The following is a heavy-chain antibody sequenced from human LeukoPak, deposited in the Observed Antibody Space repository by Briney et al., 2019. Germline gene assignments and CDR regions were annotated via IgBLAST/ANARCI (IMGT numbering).Heavy chain of an antibody. J-gene: IGHJ5*02. D-gene: IGHD2-2*01. Sequence: PGGSLRLSCAASGFTFSSYWMSWVRQAPGKGLEWVANIKQDGSEKYYVDSVKGRFTISRDNAKNSLYLQMNSLRAEDTAVYYCAGVLTERPATIGNWFDPWGQGTLVTVSS. CDR1: GFTFSSYW. V-gene: IGHV3-7*01. CDR3: AGVLTERPATIGNWFDP. CDR2: IKQDGSEK.